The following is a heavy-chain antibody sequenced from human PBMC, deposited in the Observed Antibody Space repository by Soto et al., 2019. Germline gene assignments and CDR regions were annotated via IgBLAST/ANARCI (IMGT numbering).Heavy chain of an antibody. V-gene: IGHV4-30-4*01. CDR1: GGSISSGDYY. CDR2: IYYSGST. CDR3: AREVSDIVVVTAIPSYFDY. D-gene: IGHD2-21*02. Sequence: QVQLQESGPGLVKPSQTLSLTCTVSGGSISSGDYYWSWIRQPPGKGLEWIGYIYYSGSTYYNPSLKSRVTTSVDTSKNQFSLKLSSVTAADTAVYYCAREVSDIVVVTAIPSYFDYWGQGTLVTVSS. J-gene: IGHJ4*02.